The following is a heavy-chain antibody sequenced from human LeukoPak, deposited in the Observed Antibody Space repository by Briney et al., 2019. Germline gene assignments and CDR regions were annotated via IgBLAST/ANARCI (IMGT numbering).Heavy chain of an antibody. CDR1: GFTFSSYA. CDR2: IKQDGSEK. D-gene: IGHD6-19*01. Sequence: GGSLRLSCAASGFTFSSYAMSWVRQAPGKGLEWVANIKQDGSEKYYVDSVKGRFTISRDNAKNSLSLQMNSLRAEDTAVYYCARRSVAGSLDYWGQGTLVTVSS. J-gene: IGHJ4*02. V-gene: IGHV3-7*01. CDR3: ARRSVAGSLDY.